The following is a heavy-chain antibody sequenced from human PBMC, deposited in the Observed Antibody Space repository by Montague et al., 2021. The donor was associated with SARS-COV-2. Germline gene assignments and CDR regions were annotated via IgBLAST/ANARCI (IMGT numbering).Heavy chain of an antibody. CDR1: GGSISTYY. J-gene: IGHJ5*02. V-gene: IGHV4-59*01. D-gene: IGHD3-10*01. CDR3: ARATSVRGAVSWFDP. Sequence: SETLSLTCTVSGGSISTYYWSWIRQPPGKGLEWIGYINSNGGTNDNPSLRSRLTMSVDTSKNQFSLQLRSMTPADTAVYFCARATSVRGAVSWFDPWGQGILVTVSS. CDR2: INSNGGT.